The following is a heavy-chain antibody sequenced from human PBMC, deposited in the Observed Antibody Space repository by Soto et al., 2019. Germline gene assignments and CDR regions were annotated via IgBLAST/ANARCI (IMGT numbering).Heavy chain of an antibody. CDR1: GYTFTSYG. D-gene: IGHD2-2*02. V-gene: IGHV1-18*01. CDR2: ISAYNGNT. CDR3: TRWGDYCSSTSCYTFDY. J-gene: IGHJ4*02. Sequence: ASVKVSCKASGYTFTSYGISWVRQAPGQGLEWMGWISAYNGNTNYAQKLQGRVTMTTDTSTSTAYMELRSLRSDDTAVYYCTRWGDYCSSTSCYTFDYWGQGTLVTVSS.